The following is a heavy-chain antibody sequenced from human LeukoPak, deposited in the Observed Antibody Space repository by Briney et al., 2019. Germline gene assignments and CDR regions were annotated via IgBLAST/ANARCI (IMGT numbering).Heavy chain of an antibody. CDR3: ARGSPYYYDSSGYYQAYDY. J-gene: IGHJ4*02. Sequence: GSLRLPCAASGFTFSSYNMNWVRQAPGKGLEWVSSISSNSYIYYADSVKGRFTISRDNAKNSLYLQMNSLRAEDTAVYYCARGSPYYYDSSGYYQAYDYWGQGTLVTVSS. CDR2: ISSNSYI. D-gene: IGHD3-22*01. V-gene: IGHV3-21*01. CDR1: GFTFSSYN.